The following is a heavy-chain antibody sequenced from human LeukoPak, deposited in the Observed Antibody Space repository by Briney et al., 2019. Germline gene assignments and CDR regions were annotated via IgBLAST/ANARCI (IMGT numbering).Heavy chain of an antibody. V-gene: IGHV3-23*01. CDR2: ISGSGGST. Sequence: GGSLRLSCAASGFTFSSYAMSWVRQAPGKGLEWVSAISGSGGSTYYADSVKGRFTISRDNSKNTLYLQMNSLRAEDTAVYYCARDSSGPVTGHWHDILTGSRKDYYFDYWGQGTLVTVSS. D-gene: IGHD3-9*01. J-gene: IGHJ4*02. CDR3: ARDSSGPVTGHWHDILTGSRKDYYFDY. CDR1: GFTFSSYA.